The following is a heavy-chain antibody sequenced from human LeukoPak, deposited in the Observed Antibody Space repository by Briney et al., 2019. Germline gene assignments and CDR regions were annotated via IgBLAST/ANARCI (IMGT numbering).Heavy chain of an antibody. D-gene: IGHD5-12*01. V-gene: IGHV1-18*01. CDR2: ISAYNGNT. J-gene: IGHJ4*02. CDR1: GYTFTSYG. Sequence: GASVKVSCKASGYTFTSYGISWVRQAPGQGLEWMGWISAYNGNTNYAQKLQGRVTMTTDTSTSTAYMELRSLRSDDTAVYYCARDSPYVDIVATPYGGDFDYWGQGTLVTVSS. CDR3: ARDSPYVDIVATPYGGDFDY.